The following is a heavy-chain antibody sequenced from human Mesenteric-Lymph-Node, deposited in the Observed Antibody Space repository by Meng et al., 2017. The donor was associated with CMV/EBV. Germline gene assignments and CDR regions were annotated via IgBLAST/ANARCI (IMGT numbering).Heavy chain of an antibody. CDR1: GYSFTSYY. Sequence: GESLKISCKGSGYSFTSYYMHWVRQAPGQGLEWMGTINPSGGSTSYAQKFQGRVTMTRDTSTSTVYMELSSLRSEDTAVYYCARRYCSSTSCYTRWFDPWGQGTLVTVSS. J-gene: IGHJ5*02. CDR2: INPSGGST. D-gene: IGHD2-2*02. V-gene: IGHV1-46*01. CDR3: ARRYCSSTSCYTRWFDP.